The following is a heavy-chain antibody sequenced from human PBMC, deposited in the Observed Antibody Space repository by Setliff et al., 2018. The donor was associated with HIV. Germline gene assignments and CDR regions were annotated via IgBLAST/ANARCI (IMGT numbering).Heavy chain of an antibody. V-gene: IGHV1-8*01. Sequence: ASVKVSCKASGHTFSNSDIHWVRRATGQGLEWMGWMNPKSGVSGYAEKFHGRVTITRDTSASTAYLELSSLRSEDTAVYYCARPVGGTGFDPWGQGTLVTVSS. CDR1: GHTFSNSD. CDR3: ARPVGGTGFDP. CDR2: MNPKSGVS. J-gene: IGHJ5*02. D-gene: IGHD1-26*01.